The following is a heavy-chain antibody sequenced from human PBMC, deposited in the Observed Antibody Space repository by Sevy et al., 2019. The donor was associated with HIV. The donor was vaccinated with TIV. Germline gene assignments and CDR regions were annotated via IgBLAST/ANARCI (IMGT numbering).Heavy chain of an antibody. Sequence: SETLSLTCTVSGGSISSSSYYWGWIRQPPGKGLEWIGSIYYSGSTYYHPSLKSRVTISVDTSKNQFSLKLSSVTAADTAVYYCARQTNDYYDSSGYTYYFDYWGQGTLVTVSS. CDR3: ARQTNDYYDSSGYTYYFDY. CDR2: IYYSGST. J-gene: IGHJ4*02. D-gene: IGHD3-22*01. V-gene: IGHV4-39*01. CDR1: GGSISSSSYY.